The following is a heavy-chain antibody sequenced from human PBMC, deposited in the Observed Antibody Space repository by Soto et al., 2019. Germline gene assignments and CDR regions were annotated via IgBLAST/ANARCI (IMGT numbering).Heavy chain of an antibody. CDR3: AKEDVGGYYYSGL. J-gene: IGHJ4*02. V-gene: IGHV3-23*01. D-gene: IGHD1-26*01. CDR2: ISNSGGGT. CDR1: GFTFSDYY. Sequence: GGSLRLSCAASGFTFSDYYMSWIRQAPGKGLEWVSSISNSGGGTYYADSVRGRFTISRDNSKNTLYLQMNSLRAEDTAVYYCAKEDVGGYYYSGLWGRGTLVTVSS.